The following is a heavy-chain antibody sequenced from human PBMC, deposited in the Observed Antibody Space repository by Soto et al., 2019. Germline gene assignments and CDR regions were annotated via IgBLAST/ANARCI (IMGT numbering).Heavy chain of an antibody. J-gene: IGHJ6*02. CDR3: ARGLRSSSWYVSDYYYYYGMDV. CDR1: GGSFSGYY. Sequence: SETLSLTCAVYGGSFSGYYWSWIRQPPGKGLEWIGEINHSGSTNYNPSLKSRVAISVDTSKNQFSLKLSSVTAADTAVYYCARGLRSSSWYVSDYYYYYGMDVWGQGTTVTVSS. V-gene: IGHV4-34*01. D-gene: IGHD6-13*01. CDR2: INHSGST.